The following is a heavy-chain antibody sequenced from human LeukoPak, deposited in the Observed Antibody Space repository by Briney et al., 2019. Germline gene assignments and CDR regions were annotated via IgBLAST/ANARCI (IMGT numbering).Heavy chain of an antibody. CDR2: IKRDGSNT. V-gene: IGHV3-23*05. D-gene: IGHD2-15*01. J-gene: IGHJ5*02. CDR3: AKRGYVSCFDP. Sequence: PGGSLRLSCEPSGSTFSEHSMSCVRQAPGKGLEWVSTIKRDGSNTYYTDSVEGRFTISRDNSKNTLYLEIMSLCGSVTAVYYCAKRGYVSCFDPWGQGTQVTVSS. CDR1: GSTFSEHS.